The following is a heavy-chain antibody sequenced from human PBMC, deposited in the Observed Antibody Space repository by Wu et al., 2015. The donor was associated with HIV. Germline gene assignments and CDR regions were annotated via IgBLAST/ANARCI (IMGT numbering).Heavy chain of an antibody. J-gene: IGHJ3*01. D-gene: IGHD2-2*01. V-gene: IGHV1-3*02. CDR2: SNAGNGNT. CDR1: GYTFTSYA. Sequence: QVQLVQSGAEVKKPGASVKVSCKASGYTFTSYAMHWVRQAPGQRPEWMGWSNAGNGNTKYSQEFQGRVTITRDTSASTAYMELSSLRSEDMAVYYCARDITLGYCSSNCYLDGFDVWGQGTLVTVSS. CDR3: ARDITLGYCSSNCYLDGFDV.